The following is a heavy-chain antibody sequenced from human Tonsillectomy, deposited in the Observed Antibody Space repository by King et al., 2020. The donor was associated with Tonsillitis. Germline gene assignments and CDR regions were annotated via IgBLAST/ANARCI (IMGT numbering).Heavy chain of an antibody. Sequence: VQLQESGPGLVKPSETLSLICTGSGVSISSYYWTWIRQPAGKGLEWSGRIYSSGDTNYNPSLKSRVTMSLDTSKNQFSLKLNSVTAADTAVYYCAREEFTDAFDIWGPGTMVTVSS. CDR3: AREEFTDAFDI. J-gene: IGHJ3*02. V-gene: IGHV4-4*07. CDR1: GVSISSYY. CDR2: IYSSGDT. D-gene: IGHD3-10*01.